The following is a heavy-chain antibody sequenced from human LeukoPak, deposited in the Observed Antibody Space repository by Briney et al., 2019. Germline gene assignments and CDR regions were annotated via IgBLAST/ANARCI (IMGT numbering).Heavy chain of an antibody. V-gene: IGHV4-4*07. J-gene: IGHJ4*02. D-gene: IGHD2-15*01. CDR2: IYTRENT. CDR3: ARLGAASTFDY. CDR1: GTSISGYY. Sequence: SETLSLTGTVSGTSISGYYWTWIRQPAGKGLEWIGHIYTRENTKYSPSLKSRVTMSLDTSKNQFSLNLSSVTAADTAVYYCARLGAASTFDYWGQGTLVTVSS.